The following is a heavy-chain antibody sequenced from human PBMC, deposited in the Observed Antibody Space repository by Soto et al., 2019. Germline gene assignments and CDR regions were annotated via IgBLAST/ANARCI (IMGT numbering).Heavy chain of an antibody. J-gene: IGHJ3*02. CDR3: AHRKVYYVSGNYYSNDAFDI. V-gene: IGHV2-5*02. Sequence: QITLKESGPTLVKPTQTLTLTCTFSGFSLTTSRVGVGWIRQPPGKALEWLALIYWDDDKRYSPSLQSRLTINKDTSKNQVVLTMTNVDPVGTATYYCAHRKVYYVSGNYYSNDAFDIWGQGTTVTVSS. CDR2: IYWDDDK. D-gene: IGHD3-10*01. CDR1: GFSLTTSRVG.